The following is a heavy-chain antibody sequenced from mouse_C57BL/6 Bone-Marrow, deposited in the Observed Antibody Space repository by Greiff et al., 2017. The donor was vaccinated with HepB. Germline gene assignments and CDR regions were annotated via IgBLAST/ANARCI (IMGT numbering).Heavy chain of an antibody. D-gene: IGHD1-1*02. V-gene: IGHV1-19*01. CDR3: ARSISNYAYYFDY. Sequence: VQLQQSGPVLVKPGASVKMSCKASGYTFTDYYMNWVKQSHGKSLEWIGVINPYNGGTSYNQKFKGKATLTVDKSSSTAYMELNSLTSEDSAVYYCARSISNYAYYFDYWGQGTTLTVSS. CDR1: GYTFTDYY. CDR2: INPYNGGT. J-gene: IGHJ2*01.